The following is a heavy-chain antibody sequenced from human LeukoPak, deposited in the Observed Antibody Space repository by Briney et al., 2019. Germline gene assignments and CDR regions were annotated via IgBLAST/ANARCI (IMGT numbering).Heavy chain of an antibody. CDR1: GYSFTGHW. D-gene: IGHD1-1*01. V-gene: IGHV5-51*01. CDR3: ARRPTTGTDY. Sequence: GESLKISCRGSGYSFTGHWIGWVRQMPGKGLEWMGIMYPDDSDIRYGPSFQGQVTISADKPINTAYLQWNSLKASDTAMYYCARRPTTGTDYWGQGTLVTVSS. J-gene: IGHJ4*02. CDR2: MYPDDSDI.